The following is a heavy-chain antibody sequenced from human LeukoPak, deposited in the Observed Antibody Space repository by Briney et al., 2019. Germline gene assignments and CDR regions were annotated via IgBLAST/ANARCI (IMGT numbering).Heavy chain of an antibody. CDR3: ARHDGNVVVTAYLFDY. CDR2: IYYSGST. D-gene: IGHD2-21*02. J-gene: IGHJ4*02. CDR1: GGSISSSSYY. Sequence: SETLSLTCTVSGGSISSSSYYWGWIRHPPGKGLEWIGSIYYSGSTYYNPSLKSRVTISVDTSKNQFSLKLSSVTAANTAVYYCARHDGNVVVTAYLFDYWGQGTLVTVSS. V-gene: IGHV4-39*01.